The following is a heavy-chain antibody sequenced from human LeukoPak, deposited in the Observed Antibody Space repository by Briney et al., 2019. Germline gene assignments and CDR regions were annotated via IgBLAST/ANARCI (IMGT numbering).Heavy chain of an antibody. D-gene: IGHD3-22*01. J-gene: IGHJ4*02. V-gene: IGHV4-59*01. CDR1: GGSISSYY. CDR3: ARGERRYYYDSSGYYYY. Sequence: SETLSLTCTVSGGSISSYYWSWIRQPPGKGLEWIGYIYYSGSTNYNPSLKSRVTISVDTSKNQFSLKLSSVTVADTAVYYCARGERRYYYDSSGYYYYWGQGTLVTVSS. CDR2: IYYSGST.